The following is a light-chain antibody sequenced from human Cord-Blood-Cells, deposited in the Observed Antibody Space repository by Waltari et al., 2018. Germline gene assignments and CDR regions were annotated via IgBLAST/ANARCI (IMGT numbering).Light chain of an antibody. V-gene: IGKV3-11*01. J-gene: IGKJ4*01. CDR3: QQRSNWPPT. CDR2: DAS. Sequence: EIVLTQSPATLSLAPGERATLSCRASQSVSSYLAWYQQKPGQPPRPLIYDASNRATGIPARFSGSGSWTDFTLTISSLEPEDFAVYYCQQRSNWPPTFGGGTKVEIK. CDR1: QSVSSY.